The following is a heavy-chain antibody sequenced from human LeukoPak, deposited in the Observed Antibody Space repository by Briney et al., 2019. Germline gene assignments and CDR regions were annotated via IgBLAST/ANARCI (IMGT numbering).Heavy chain of an antibody. D-gene: IGHD3-9*01. CDR2: IYYSGST. Sequence: SETLSLTCTVPGGSISSYYWSWIRQPPGKGLEWIGYIYYSGSTNYNPSLKSRVTISVGKSKNQFSLRLSSVTASDTAVYYCARVGFYDTLTGYYRSWFDPWGQGTLVTVSS. J-gene: IGHJ5*02. V-gene: IGHV4-59*01. CDR3: ARVGFYDTLTGYYRSWFDP. CDR1: GGSISSYY.